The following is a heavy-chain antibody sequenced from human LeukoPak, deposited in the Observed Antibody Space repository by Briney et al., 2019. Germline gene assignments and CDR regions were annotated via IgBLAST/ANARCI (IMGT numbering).Heavy chain of an antibody. J-gene: IGHJ4*02. V-gene: IGHV3-30-3*01. CDR2: ISYDGSNK. Sequence: GRSLRLSCAASGFTLSSYAIHWVRKAPGKGLEGLAVISYDGSNKYYADSVKGRFTISRDNSKNTLSLQMNSLRAEDTAVYYCAKDQIKGRYSYGYMIDDWGQGTLVTVSS. CDR3: AKDQIKGRYSYGYMIDD. D-gene: IGHD5-18*01. CDR1: GFTLSSYA.